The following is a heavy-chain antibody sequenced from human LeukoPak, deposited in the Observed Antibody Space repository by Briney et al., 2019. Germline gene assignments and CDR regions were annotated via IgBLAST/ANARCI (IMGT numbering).Heavy chain of an antibody. CDR2: ISWNSGSI. V-gene: IGHV3-9*01. CDR1: GFTFDDYA. J-gene: IGHJ4*02. CDR3: AKGSFWSDCSGGSCGAAPLDY. Sequence: PGGSLRLSCAASGFTFDDYAMHWVRQAPGKGLEWVSGISWNSGSIGYADSVKGRFTISRDNAKNSLYLQMDSLRAEDTALYYCAKGSFWSDCSGGSCGAAPLDYWGQGTLVTVSS. D-gene: IGHD2-15*01.